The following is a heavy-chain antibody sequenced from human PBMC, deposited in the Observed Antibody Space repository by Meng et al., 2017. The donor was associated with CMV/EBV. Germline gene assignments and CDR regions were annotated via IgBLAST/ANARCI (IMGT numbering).Heavy chain of an antibody. Sequence: EVQLVESGGGLGQPGGFLRLSCAASGFTVSSNYMSWVRQAPGKGLEWVSVIYSGGSTYYADSVKGRFTISRDNSKNTLYLQMNSLRAEDTAVYYCAREGDGYDKAPYWGQGTLVTVSS. V-gene: IGHV3-66*01. CDR3: AREGDGYDKAPY. J-gene: IGHJ4*02. CDR2: IYSGGST. D-gene: IGHD5-24*01. CDR1: GFTVSSNY.